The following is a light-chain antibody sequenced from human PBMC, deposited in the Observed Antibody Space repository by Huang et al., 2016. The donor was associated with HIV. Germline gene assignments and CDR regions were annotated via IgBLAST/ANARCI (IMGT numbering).Light chain of an antibody. J-gene: IGKJ4*01. CDR2: GTS. CDR1: QSVSSNY. Sequence: EIVLTQSPGTLYLSPGEKVTLSCRASQSVSSNYLDWYQHKPGQAPRLLIYGTSSRDTGVPERFSGSGSGTDFTLTISRLEPEDFAVYYCQQCGTSPKTFGGGTKVEVK. CDR3: QQCGTSPKT. V-gene: IGKV3-20*01.